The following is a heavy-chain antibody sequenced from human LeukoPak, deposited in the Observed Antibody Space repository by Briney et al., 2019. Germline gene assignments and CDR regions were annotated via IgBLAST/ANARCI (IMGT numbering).Heavy chain of an antibody. Sequence: PGGSLTLSCAASGFTFSAYGMHWVRQAPGQGLEWVALVWYDGSNKYYADSVKGRYTISRDNSKNTLYLQMNSLRPEDTAVFYCARNYGTNSGGFDIWGQGTTVSVSS. V-gene: IGHV3-33*01. J-gene: IGHJ3*02. CDR1: GFTFSAYG. CDR2: VWYDGSNK. CDR3: ARNYGTNSGGFDI. D-gene: IGHD4-23*01.